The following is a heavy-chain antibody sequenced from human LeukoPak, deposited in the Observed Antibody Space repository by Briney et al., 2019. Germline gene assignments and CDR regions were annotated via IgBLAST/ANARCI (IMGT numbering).Heavy chain of an antibody. CDR1: GGSISSYY. J-gene: IGHJ4*02. V-gene: IGHV4-59*01. D-gene: IGHD5-24*01. CDR2: IYYSGST. Sequence: SETLSLTCTVSGGSISSYYWSWIRQPPGQGLEWIGYIYYSGSTNYNPSLKSRVTISVDTSKNQFSLKLSSVTAADTAVYYCTREDGYNSDYWGQGTLVTVSS. CDR3: TREDGYNSDY.